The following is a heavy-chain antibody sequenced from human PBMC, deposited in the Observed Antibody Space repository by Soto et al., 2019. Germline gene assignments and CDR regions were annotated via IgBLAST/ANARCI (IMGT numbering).Heavy chain of an antibody. CDR1: GGSFSGYY. CDR2: INHRGST. Sequence: QVELQQWGAGLLKPSETLSLTCAVYGGSFSGYYWNWIRQPPGKALEWIGEINHRGSTNSNPSLRSRVTISVATSKNQFSLNLNSVTAADAAVYYCARRDIVAAVAGRRGSLDSWGQGTPVTVSS. CDR3: ARRDIVAAVAGRRGSLDS. V-gene: IGHV4-34*01. D-gene: IGHD2-15*01. J-gene: IGHJ5*01.